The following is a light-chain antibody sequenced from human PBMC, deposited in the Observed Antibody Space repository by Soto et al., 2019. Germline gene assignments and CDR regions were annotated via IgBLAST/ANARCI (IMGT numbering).Light chain of an antibody. V-gene: IGLV9-49*01. CDR3: GADHGCWGNFVYLV. J-gene: IGLJ2*01. CDR1: SGYSNYK. Sequence: QSVLTQPPSASASLGASVTLTCTLSSGYSNYKEDWYQQRPGKGALFVMRVGSGGHVVSRGDGIPDRFSVLCSGLNRYLTTKNIQEEVEGDYHSGADHGCWGNFVYLVFGGGTKLTVL. CDR2: VGSGGHVV.